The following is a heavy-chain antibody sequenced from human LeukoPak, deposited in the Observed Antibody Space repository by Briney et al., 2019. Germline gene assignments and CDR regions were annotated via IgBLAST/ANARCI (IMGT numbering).Heavy chain of an antibody. CDR2: ISSSGSTI. CDR3: ARSLGATGTGAFDI. Sequence: GGSLRLSCAASGFTFSSYEMNWVRQAPGKGLEWVSYISSSGSTIYYADSVKGRFTISRDNAKNSLYLQMNSLRAEDTALYYCARSLGATGTGAFDIWGQGTMVTVSS. V-gene: IGHV3-48*03. CDR1: GFTFSSYE. J-gene: IGHJ3*02. D-gene: IGHD1-26*01.